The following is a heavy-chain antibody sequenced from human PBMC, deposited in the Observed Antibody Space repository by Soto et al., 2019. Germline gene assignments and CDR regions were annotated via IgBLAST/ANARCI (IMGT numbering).Heavy chain of an antibody. D-gene: IGHD4-17*01. CDR1: GYTFTSYG. J-gene: IGHJ4*02. CDR2: ISAYNGNT. Sequence: GASVKVSCKASGYTFTSYGISWVRQAPGQGLEWMGWISAYNGNTNYAQKLQGRVTMTTDTSTSTAYMELRSLRSDDTAVYYCASSPPPYGDYAFDYWGQGTLVTVSS. V-gene: IGHV1-18*01. CDR3: ASSPPPYGDYAFDY.